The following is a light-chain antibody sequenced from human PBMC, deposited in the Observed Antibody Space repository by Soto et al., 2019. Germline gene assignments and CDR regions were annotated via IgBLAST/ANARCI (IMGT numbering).Light chain of an antibody. CDR2: FGS. V-gene: IGKV2-28*01. CDR3: QQYNSYSRA. J-gene: IGKJ1*01. Sequence: DIALTQSPLFLPVTPGEPASISCRSSQSLLHSNAYNYLDWYLQKPGQAPQLLIYFGSNRASGVPDRFSGSGSGTEFTLTISSLQPDDFATYYCQQYNSYSRAFGQGTKVDIK. CDR1: QSLLHSNAYNY.